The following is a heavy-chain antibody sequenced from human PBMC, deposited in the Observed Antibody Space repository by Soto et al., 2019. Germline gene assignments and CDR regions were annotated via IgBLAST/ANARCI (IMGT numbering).Heavy chain of an antibody. CDR3: ARDLGSRYYGMDV. V-gene: IGHV1-18*04. CDR1: GYTFTSYY. Sequence: ASVKVSCKASGYTFTSYYMHWVRQAPGQGLEWMGWISAYNGNTNYAQKLQGRVTMTTDTSTSTAYMELRSLRSDDTAVYYCARDLGSRYYGMDVWGQGTTVTVSS. CDR2: ISAYNGNT. J-gene: IGHJ6*02. D-gene: IGHD7-27*01.